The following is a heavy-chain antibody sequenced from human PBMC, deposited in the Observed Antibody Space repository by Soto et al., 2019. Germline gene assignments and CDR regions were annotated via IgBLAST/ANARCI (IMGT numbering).Heavy chain of an antibody. Sequence: GGSLRLSCAASGFTFSSYAMSWVRQAPGKGLEWVSAISGSGGSTYYADSVKGRFTISRDNSKNTLYLQMNSLRAEDTAVYYWANIGGQAVAGRDYYYYGMDVWGQGTTVTVSS. D-gene: IGHD6-19*01. J-gene: IGHJ6*02. CDR2: ISGSGGST. CDR3: ANIGGQAVAGRDYYYYGMDV. V-gene: IGHV3-23*01. CDR1: GFTFSSYA.